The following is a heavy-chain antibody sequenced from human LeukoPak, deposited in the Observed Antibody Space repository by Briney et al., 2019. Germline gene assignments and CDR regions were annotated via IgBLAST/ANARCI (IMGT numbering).Heavy chain of an antibody. D-gene: IGHD6-13*01. Sequence: SQTLSLSCAVSVGSLSIGGNFRSWIRQPAGKGLEWLGRFYASGSTTYNPSLQSRVTISVDTSKNQFSLKLTSVTAADTAVYYCARGIAAASERALDIWGQGTTVTVSS. CDR1: VGSLSIGGNF. V-gene: IGHV4-61*02. CDR2: FYASGST. J-gene: IGHJ3*02. CDR3: ARGIAAASERALDI.